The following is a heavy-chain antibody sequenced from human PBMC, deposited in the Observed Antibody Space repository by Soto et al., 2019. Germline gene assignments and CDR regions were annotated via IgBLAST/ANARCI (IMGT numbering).Heavy chain of an antibody. CDR3: ARGAPDFWSGYLGYYFDY. V-gene: IGHV4-31*11. CDR1: GGSISRGGYY. J-gene: IGHJ4*02. CDR2: IYYSGST. Sequence: LSLTCAVSGGSISRGGYYCSWIRQHPGKGLEWIGYIYYSGSTYYNPSLKSRVTISVDTSKNQFSLKLSSVTAADTAVYYCARGAPDFWSGYLGYYFDYWGQGTLVTVSS. D-gene: IGHD3-3*01.